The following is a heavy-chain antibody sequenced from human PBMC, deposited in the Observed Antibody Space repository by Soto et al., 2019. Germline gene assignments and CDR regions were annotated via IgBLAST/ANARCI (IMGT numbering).Heavy chain of an antibody. Sequence: QVQLQESGPGLVKPSETLSLTCTVSGGSISSYYWSWIRQPPGKGLEWIGYIYYSGSTNYNPSLKSRVTISVDTSKNQFSLKLSSVTAADTAMYYCAREGTYDSSGYRDWGQGTLVTVSS. CDR1: GGSISSYY. CDR2: IYYSGST. V-gene: IGHV4-59*01. D-gene: IGHD3-22*01. CDR3: AREGTYDSSGYRD. J-gene: IGHJ4*02.